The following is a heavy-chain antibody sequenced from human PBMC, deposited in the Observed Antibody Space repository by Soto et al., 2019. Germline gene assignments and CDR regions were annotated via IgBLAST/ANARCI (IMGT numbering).Heavy chain of an antibody. Sequence: GASVKVSCKASGYTFTSYAMHWVRQAPGQRLEWMGWINAGNGNTKYSQKFQGRVTITRDTSASTAYMELSSLRSEDTAVYYCARDRLSPSSRSPKGDDYWGQGTLVTVSS. CDR1: GYTFTSYA. CDR2: INAGNGNT. CDR3: ARDRLSPSSRSPKGDDY. V-gene: IGHV1-3*01. J-gene: IGHJ4*02.